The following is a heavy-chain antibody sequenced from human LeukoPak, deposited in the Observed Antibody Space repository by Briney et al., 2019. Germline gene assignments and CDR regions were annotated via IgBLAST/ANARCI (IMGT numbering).Heavy chain of an antibody. V-gene: IGHV1-69*01. CDR1: GGTFRNYA. Sequence: SVKVSCKASGGTFRNYAISWVRQAPGQGLEWMGGIIPIFGTADYAQKFQGRVTITADESTSTAYMELSSLRAEDTAVYHCARDLVGSAISYSSGAWDYWGQGTLVTVSS. CDR3: ARDLVGSAISYSSGAWDY. J-gene: IGHJ4*02. D-gene: IGHD3-10*01. CDR2: IIPIFGTA.